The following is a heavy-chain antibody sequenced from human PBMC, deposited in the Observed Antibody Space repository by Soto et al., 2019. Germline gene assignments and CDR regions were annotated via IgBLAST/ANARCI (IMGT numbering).Heavy chain of an antibody. J-gene: IGHJ4*02. CDR1: GGTFSSYA. D-gene: IGHD2-2*01. CDR3: ARGEQYQLLLYYFYY. CDR2: IIPIFGTA. Sequence: ASVKVSCKASGGTFSSYAISWVRQAPGQGLEWMGGIIPIFGTANYAQKFQGRVTIAADESTSTAYMELSSLRSEDTAVYYCARGEQYQLLLYYFYYWGQGTLVTVSS. V-gene: IGHV1-69*13.